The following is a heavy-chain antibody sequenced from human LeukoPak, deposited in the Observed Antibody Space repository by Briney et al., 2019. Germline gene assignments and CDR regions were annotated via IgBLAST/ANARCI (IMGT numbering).Heavy chain of an antibody. CDR3: ARDSQNIAARPESLSGYDY. CDR2: INPNSGGT. CDR1: GYTFTGYY. J-gene: IGHJ4*02. D-gene: IGHD6-6*01. Sequence: GASVKVSCEASGYTFTGYYMHWVRQAPGQGLEWMGWINPNSGGTNYAQKFQGRVTMTRDTSISTAYMELSRLRSDDTAVYYCARDSQNIAARPESLSGYDYWGQGTLVTVSS. V-gene: IGHV1-2*02.